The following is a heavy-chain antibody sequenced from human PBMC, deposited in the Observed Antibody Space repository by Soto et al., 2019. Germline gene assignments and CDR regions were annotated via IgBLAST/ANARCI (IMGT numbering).Heavy chain of an antibody. CDR2: ISGSGTIT. J-gene: IGHJ5*02. CDR1: GFPFSSRA. V-gene: IGHV3-23*01. Sequence: EVQLLESGGGLVQPGGSLRLSCAASGFPFSSRAMSWVRPAPGKGLEWVSAISGSGTITYYADSVKGRFTISRDTSKNTLYLQMNSLRADDAAVYYCAEWARYGSGADCRAWGQGTLVTVSS. D-gene: IGHD2-15*01. CDR3: AEWARYGSGADCRA.